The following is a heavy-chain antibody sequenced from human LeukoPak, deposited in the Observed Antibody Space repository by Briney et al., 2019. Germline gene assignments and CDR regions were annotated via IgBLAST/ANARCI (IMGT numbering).Heavy chain of an antibody. CDR1: GGTFSSYA. CDR3: AREEGYCSGGSCYSAYYYGMDV. D-gene: IGHD2-15*01. CDR2: IIPIFGTA. Sequence: SVKVSCKASGGTFSSYAISWVRQAPGQGLEWMGGIIPIFGTANYAQKFQGRVTITADESTSTAYMELSCLRSEDTAVYYCAREEGYCSGGSCYSAYYYGMDVWGKGTTVTVSS. J-gene: IGHJ6*04. V-gene: IGHV1-69*13.